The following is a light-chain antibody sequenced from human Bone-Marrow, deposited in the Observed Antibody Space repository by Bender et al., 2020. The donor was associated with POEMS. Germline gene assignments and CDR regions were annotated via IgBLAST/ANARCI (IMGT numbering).Light chain of an antibody. Sequence: QSALTQPASVSGSPGQSITISCTGTSSDVGGYNYVSWYQQHPGKAPKLLIYDVSDRPSGVSNRFSGSKSGNTASLTISGLQAADEADYYCSSYTSSNTYVFGIRTEVTVL. CDR3: SSYTSSNTYV. V-gene: IGLV2-14*03. CDR2: DVS. CDR1: SSDVGGYNY. J-gene: IGLJ1*01.